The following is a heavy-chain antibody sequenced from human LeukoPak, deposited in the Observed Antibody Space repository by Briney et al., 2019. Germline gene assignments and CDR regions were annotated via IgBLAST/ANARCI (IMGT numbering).Heavy chain of an antibody. CDR3: AREIVVVPSAMGFDP. Sequence: ASVKVSCKASGYSFTTYYIHWVRQAPGQGLEWMGVINPSGGSTSFAQKLQARLTMTRDTSTSTVYMELSGLSSEDTAVYYCAREIVVVPSAMGFDPWGQGTLVTVSS. CDR2: INPSGGST. V-gene: IGHV1-46*01. CDR1: GYSFTTYY. D-gene: IGHD2-2*01. J-gene: IGHJ5*02.